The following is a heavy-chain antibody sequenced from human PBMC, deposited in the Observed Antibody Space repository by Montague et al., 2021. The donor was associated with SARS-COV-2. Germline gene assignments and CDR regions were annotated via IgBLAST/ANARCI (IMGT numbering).Heavy chain of an antibody. CDR1: GASFSTYH. V-gene: IGHV4-59*13. Sequence: SETLSLTCFVSGASFSTYHWSWLRQSPGKGLEWIGFVYYNGSTKYNPSLESRVTISLGPSKHQFSLRLTSMTVADTAVYYCAREARLSNYGGHDGLDFWGQGTMVIVSS. CDR3: AREARLSNYGGHDGLDF. J-gene: IGHJ3*01. CDR2: VYYNGST. D-gene: IGHD4/OR15-4a*01.